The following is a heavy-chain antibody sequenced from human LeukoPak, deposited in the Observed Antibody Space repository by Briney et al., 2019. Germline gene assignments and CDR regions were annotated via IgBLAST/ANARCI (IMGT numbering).Heavy chain of an antibody. J-gene: IGHJ5*02. CDR2: IYYSGST. D-gene: IGHD4-17*01. V-gene: IGHV4-39*02. CDR3: ARDRGALYGDHTAWFDP. Sequence: SETLSLTCTVSGGSISSSSYYWGWIRQPPGKGLEWIGSIYYSGSTYYNPSLKSRVTISVDTSKNQFSLKLSSVTAADTAVYYCARDRGALYGDHTAWFDPWGQGTLVTVSS. CDR1: GGSISSSSYY.